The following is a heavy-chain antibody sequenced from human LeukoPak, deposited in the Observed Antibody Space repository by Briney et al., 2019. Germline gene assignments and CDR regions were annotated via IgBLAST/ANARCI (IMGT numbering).Heavy chain of an antibody. CDR2: INPNSGGT. J-gene: IGHJ4*02. V-gene: IGHV1-2*02. D-gene: IGHD2-21*02. Sequence: GASVNVSCKASGYTFTGYYMHWVRQAPGQGLEWMGWINPNSGGTNYAQKFQGRVTMTRDTSISTAYMELSRLRSDDTAVYYCARDLSYCGGDCYPRADYWGQGTLVTVSS. CDR3: ARDLSYCGGDCYPRADY. CDR1: GYTFTGYY.